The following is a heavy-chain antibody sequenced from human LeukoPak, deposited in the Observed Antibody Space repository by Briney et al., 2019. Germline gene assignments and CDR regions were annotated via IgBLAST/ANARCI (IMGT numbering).Heavy chain of an antibody. CDR2: ISSSSSCI. J-gene: IGHJ6*02. CDR3: AKVDGPYHYYGMDV. Sequence: GRSLRLSCAASGFTFSSYTMNWVRQAPGKGLEWVSSISSSSSCIYYAGSLKGRFTISRDNAKNSLYLQMNSLRAEDTAVYYCAKVDGPYHYYGMDVWGQGPTVTVSS. V-gene: IGHV3-21*01. D-gene: IGHD5-24*01. CDR1: GFTFSSYT.